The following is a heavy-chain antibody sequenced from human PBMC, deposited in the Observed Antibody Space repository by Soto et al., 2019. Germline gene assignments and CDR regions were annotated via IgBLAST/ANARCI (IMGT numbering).Heavy chain of an antibody. D-gene: IGHD6-13*01. CDR3: ARGEIAAAASPLGYYYGMDV. CDR1: GGTFSSYA. CDR2: IIPIFGTA. J-gene: IGHJ6*02. Sequence: SVEVSCKASGGTFSSYAISWVRQAPEQGLEWMGGIIPIFGTANYAQKFQGRVTITADESTSTAYMELSSLRSEDTAVYYCARGEIAAAASPLGYYYGMDVWGQGTTVTVSS. V-gene: IGHV1-69*13.